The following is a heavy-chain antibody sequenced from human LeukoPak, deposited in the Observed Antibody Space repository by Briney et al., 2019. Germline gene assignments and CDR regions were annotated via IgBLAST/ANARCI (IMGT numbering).Heavy chain of an antibody. Sequence: GGSLRLSCAASGFTFSSYSMNWVRQAPGKGLEWVANIQQDGSEKYYVDSVKGRFTISRDNAKNSLYLQMNSLRDEDTAVYYCARAAYNAAGYWGQGTLVTVSS. V-gene: IGHV3-7*02. CDR2: IQQDGSEK. J-gene: IGHJ4*02. CDR1: GFTFSSYS. D-gene: IGHD5-24*01. CDR3: ARAAYNAAGY.